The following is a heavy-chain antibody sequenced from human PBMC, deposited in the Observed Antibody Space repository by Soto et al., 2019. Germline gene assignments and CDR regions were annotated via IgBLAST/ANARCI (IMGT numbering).Heavy chain of an antibody. Sequence: QVQLVESGGGVVQPGRSLRLSCAASGFTFSSYAMHWVRQAPGKGLEWVAVISYDGSNKYYADSVKGRFTISRDNSKNTLYLQMNSLRAKDTAVYYCARETYYDGWSGPYYGMDVWGQGTTVTVSS. CDR2: ISYDGSNK. CDR3: ARETYYDGWSGPYYGMDV. V-gene: IGHV3-30-3*01. J-gene: IGHJ6*02. D-gene: IGHD3-3*01. CDR1: GFTFSSYA.